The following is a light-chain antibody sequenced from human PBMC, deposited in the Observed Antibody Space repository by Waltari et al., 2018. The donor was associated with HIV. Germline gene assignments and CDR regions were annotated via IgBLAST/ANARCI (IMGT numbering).Light chain of an antibody. CDR3: CSYAGGNNFV. CDR2: EVK. CDR1: ISDVGIYDY. J-gene: IGLJ1*01. V-gene: IGLV2-8*01. Sequence: SALTQPPSASGSPGQSVTISCTGTISDVGIYDYVSWYQLHPGQAPKLIIFEVKKRLSGVRDRFFGSKSGSAASLTVSGLQAEDEADYYCCSYAGGNNFVFGTGTKVTVL.